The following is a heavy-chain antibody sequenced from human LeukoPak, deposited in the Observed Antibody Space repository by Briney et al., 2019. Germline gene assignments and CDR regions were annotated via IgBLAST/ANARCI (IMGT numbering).Heavy chain of an antibody. CDR1: GFTFSSYW. J-gene: IGHJ5*02. CDR3: AKEGGRVATYRPSEP. CDR2: INSDGSST. V-gene: IGHV3-74*01. D-gene: IGHD5-12*01. Sequence: GGSLRLSCAASGFTFSSYWMHWVRQAPGKGLVWVSRINSDGSSTSYADSVKGRFTISRDNAKNTLYLQMNSLRAEDTAVYYCAKEGGRVATYRPSEPWGQGTLVTVSS.